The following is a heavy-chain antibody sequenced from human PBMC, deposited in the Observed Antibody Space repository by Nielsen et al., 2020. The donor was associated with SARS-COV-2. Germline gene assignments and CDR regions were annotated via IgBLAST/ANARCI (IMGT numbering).Heavy chain of an antibody. CDR2: ISHTRDT. Sequence: SETLSLTCGVSGASISSNVWWSCVRQPPGQGLEWIGEISHTRDTNYKPSLKSRVTMSVDKSKNQFSLMLSSVTAADTAIYYCARRNTVVVPSPVLGLGPWFSCYYMDVWGKGTTVTVSS. J-gene: IGHJ6*03. CDR3: ARRNTVVVPSPVLGLGPWFSCYYMDV. CDR1: GASISSNVW. D-gene: IGHD2-8*02. V-gene: IGHV4-4*02.